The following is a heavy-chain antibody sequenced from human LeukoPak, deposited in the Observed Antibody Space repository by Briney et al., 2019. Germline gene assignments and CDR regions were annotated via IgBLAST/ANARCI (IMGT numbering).Heavy chain of an antibody. J-gene: IGHJ4*02. CDR3: ARREVATIRKSYYFDY. D-gene: IGHD5-12*01. CDR1: GGSISSSSYY. Sequence: PSETLSLTCTVSGGSISSSSYYWGWIRQPPGKGLEWIGSIYYSGSTYYNPSLKSRVTISVDTSKNQFSLKLSSVTAADTAVYYCARREVATIRKSYYFDYWGQGTLVTVST. CDR2: IYYSGST. V-gene: IGHV4-39*07.